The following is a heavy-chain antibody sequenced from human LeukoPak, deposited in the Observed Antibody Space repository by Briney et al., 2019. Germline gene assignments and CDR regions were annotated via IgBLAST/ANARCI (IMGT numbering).Heavy chain of an antibody. CDR1: GGSMSSYY. CDR3: ARGARAGYNLEPFDY. Sequence: PSETLSLTCTVSGGSMSSYYWSWIRQPPGKGLEWIGYIYYSGSTKYNPSLRSRVTISVDTSKNQFSLKLSSVTAADTAVYYCARGARAGYNLEPFDYWGQGTLVTVSS. CDR2: IYYSGST. D-gene: IGHD5-24*01. V-gene: IGHV4-59*08. J-gene: IGHJ4*02.